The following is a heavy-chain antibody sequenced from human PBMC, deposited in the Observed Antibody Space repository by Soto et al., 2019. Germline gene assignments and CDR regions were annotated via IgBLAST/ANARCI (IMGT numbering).Heavy chain of an antibody. CDR3: ARDGTRYDSTGYYYLY. CDR1: GYTFNSYR. V-gene: IGHV1-18*04. CDR2: ISHYNGNT. J-gene: IGHJ4*02. Sequence: ASVKVSFTASGYTFNSYRLTWVRQALGQGLEWMGWISHYNGNTNYAQKFQGRVTITADESTSTGYMELRSLISGDTAVYYCARDGTRYDSTGYYYLYRGQGTLVTVSS. D-gene: IGHD3-22*01.